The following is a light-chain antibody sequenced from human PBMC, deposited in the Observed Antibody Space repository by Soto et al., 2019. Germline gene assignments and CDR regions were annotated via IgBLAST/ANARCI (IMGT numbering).Light chain of an antibody. CDR3: QQYGSSPYT. V-gene: IGKV3-20*01. CDR1: KSVSSSY. CDR2: GAS. Sequence: EIVLTQSPGTLSLSPGERATLSCRASKSVSSSYLAWYQQQPGQAPRLLIYGASSRATGIPDRFSGSGSVTDFTLTISRLEPEDFAVYYCQQYGSSPYTFGQGTKLEIK. J-gene: IGKJ2*01.